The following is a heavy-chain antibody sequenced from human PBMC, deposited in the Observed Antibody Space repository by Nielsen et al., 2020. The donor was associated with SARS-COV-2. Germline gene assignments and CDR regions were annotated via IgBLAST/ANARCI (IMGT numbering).Heavy chain of an antibody. J-gene: IGHJ4*02. CDR1: GGSISSGGYY. D-gene: IGHD4-23*01. CDR3: ARRGGIRWPDY. V-gene: IGHV4-39*01. CDR2: IYYSGST. Sequence: SETLSLTCTVSGGSISSGGYYWSWIRQHPGKGLEWIGYIYYSGSTYYNPSLKSRVIISVDTSKNQFSLKLSSVTAADTAVYYCARRGGIRWPDYWGQGTLVTVSS.